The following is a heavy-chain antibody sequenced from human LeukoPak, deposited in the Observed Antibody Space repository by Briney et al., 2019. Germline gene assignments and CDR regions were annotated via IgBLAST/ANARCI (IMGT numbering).Heavy chain of an antibody. CDR3: AKDRAYMDV. J-gene: IGHJ6*03. D-gene: IGHD5-24*01. V-gene: IGHV3-30*02. CDR1: GFTFSNYG. Sequence: GGSLRLSCTASGFTFSNYGMNWVRQAPGKGLEWVAYIRYDGSIKYYADSVKGRFTISRDNSKNTLNLQMNSLRAEDTAVYYCAKDRAYMDVWGKGTTVAVSS. CDR2: IRYDGSIK.